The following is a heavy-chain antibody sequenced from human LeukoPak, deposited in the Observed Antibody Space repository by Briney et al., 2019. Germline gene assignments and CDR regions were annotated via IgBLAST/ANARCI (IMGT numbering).Heavy chain of an antibody. V-gene: IGHV3-23*01. D-gene: IGHD6-13*01. Sequence: GGSLRPSCAASGFSFSSTAMNWVRQAPGKGLEWVSASGTDGDTYYADSVQGRFTISRDNSRNTLYLQMTSLRADDTAVYYCAKKTPGTYPFDYWGQGTLVTVSP. J-gene: IGHJ4*02. CDR3: AKKTPGTYPFDY. CDR2: SGTDGDT. CDR1: GFSFSSTA.